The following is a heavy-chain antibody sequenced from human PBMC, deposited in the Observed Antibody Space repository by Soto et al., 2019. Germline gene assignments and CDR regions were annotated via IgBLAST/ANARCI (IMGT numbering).Heavy chain of an antibody. D-gene: IGHD3-22*01. Sequence: GESLKISCXGSGYSFTSYWIGWVRQMPGKGLEWMGIIYPGDSDTRYSPSFQGQVTISADKSISTAYLQWSSLKASDTAMYYCAREFYDSSGYSDYFDYWGQGTLVTVSS. CDR1: GYSFTSYW. CDR3: AREFYDSSGYSDYFDY. J-gene: IGHJ4*02. CDR2: IYPGDSDT. V-gene: IGHV5-51*01.